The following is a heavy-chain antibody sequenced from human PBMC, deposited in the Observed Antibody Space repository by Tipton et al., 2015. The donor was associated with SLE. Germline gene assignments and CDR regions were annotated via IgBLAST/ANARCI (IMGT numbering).Heavy chain of an antibody. V-gene: IGHV4-31*03. D-gene: IGHD2-15*01. CDR1: GDSIRSSSYY. CDR2: IYYTGSA. J-gene: IGHJ4*02. CDR3: ARDLSGGSCYFDY. Sequence: TLSLTCTVSGDSIRSSSYYWGWIRQLPGKGLEWIGFIYYTGSAYYNPSLKSRVTISVDTSKNQFSLKLSSVTAADTAVYYCARDLSGGSCYFDYWGQGTLVTVSS.